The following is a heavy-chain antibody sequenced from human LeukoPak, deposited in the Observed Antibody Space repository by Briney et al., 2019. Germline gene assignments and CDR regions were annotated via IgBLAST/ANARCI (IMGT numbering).Heavy chain of an antibody. CDR2: ISGSGGST. D-gene: IGHD1-26*01. V-gene: IGHV3-23*01. J-gene: IGHJ4*02. CDR1: GFTFSSYG. Sequence: PGGSLRLSCAASGFTFSSYGMSWVRQAPGKGLEWVSAISGSGGSTYYADSVKGRFTISRDNSKNTLYLQMNSLRAEDTAVYYCAKDRGSYPARDYWGQGTLVTVSS. CDR3: AKDRGSYPARDY.